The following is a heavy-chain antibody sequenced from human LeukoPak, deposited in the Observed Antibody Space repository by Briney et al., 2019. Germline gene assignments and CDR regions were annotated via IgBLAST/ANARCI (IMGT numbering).Heavy chain of an antibody. V-gene: IGHV4-30-2*01. CDR1: GGPISSGDYP. J-gene: IGHJ4*02. Sequence: PSETLSLTCTVSGGPISSGDYPWSWIRQPPGKGLEWIGYIFHTGHTSYNPSLKSRVTISVDMSKNQLSLRLTSVTAADTAVYYCARGFYGAGSHFDYWGQGTLVTVSS. CDR2: IFHTGHT. D-gene: IGHD3-10*01. CDR3: ARGFYGAGSHFDY.